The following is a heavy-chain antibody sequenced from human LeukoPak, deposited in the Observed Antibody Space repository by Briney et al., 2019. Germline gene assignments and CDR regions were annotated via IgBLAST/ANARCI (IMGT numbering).Heavy chain of an antibody. CDR3: ARANDYTNPRGDY. J-gene: IGHJ4*02. CDR2: IIPIFGTA. CDR1: GGTFGTSV. D-gene: IGHD4-11*01. V-gene: IGHV1-69*13. Sequence: SVKVPCKASGGTFGTSVISWVRQAPGQGLEWMGEIIPIFGTASYAQKFQGRVTITADESTTTAYMELSSLRSEDTAVYYCARANDYTNPRGDYWGQGTLVTVSS.